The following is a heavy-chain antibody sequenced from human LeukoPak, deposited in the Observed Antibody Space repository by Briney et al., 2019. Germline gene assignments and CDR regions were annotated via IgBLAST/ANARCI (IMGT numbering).Heavy chain of an antibody. J-gene: IGHJ4*02. CDR1: GFTFSSYW. CDR2: IKQDGSEK. Sequence: GGSLRLSCAASGFTFSSYWMSWVREAPGKGLEWVANIKQDGSEKYYVDSVKGRFTISRDNAKNSLYLQMNSLRAEDTAVYYCARDRFGIAARPFDYWGQGTLVTVSS. CDR3: ARDRFGIAARPFDY. V-gene: IGHV3-7*01. D-gene: IGHD6-6*01.